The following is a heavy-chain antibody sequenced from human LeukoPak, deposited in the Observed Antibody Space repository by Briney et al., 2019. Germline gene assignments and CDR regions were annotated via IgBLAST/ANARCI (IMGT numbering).Heavy chain of an antibody. CDR1: GFTFINSA. CDR3: AKGWWSDS. V-gene: IGHV3-23*01. J-gene: IGHJ4*02. D-gene: IGHD2-8*02. CDR2: ISGSGNNI. Sequence: GGSLRLSCAASGFTFINSAMSWVRQAPGKGLEWVSTISGSGNNIYYADPVKGRFTISRDNSKNTSSLHMNSLSAEDTAIYYCAKGWWSDSWGQGTLVTVSS.